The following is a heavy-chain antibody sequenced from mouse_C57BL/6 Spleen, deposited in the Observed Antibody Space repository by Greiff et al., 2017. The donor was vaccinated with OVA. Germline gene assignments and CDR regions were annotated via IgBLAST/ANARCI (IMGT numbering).Heavy chain of an antibody. CDR2: IFPGSGST. D-gene: IGHD1-1*01. J-gene: IGHJ1*03. CDR3: ARRGLLRYWYFDV. Sequence: VQLQQSGAELMKPGASVKLSCKATGYTFTGYWIEWVKQRPGHGLEWIGEIFPGSGSTNSNEKFKGKATFTADTSSNTDYMQLSSLTTEDSAIHYCARRGLLRYWYFDVWGTGTTVTVSS. CDR1: GYTFTGYW. V-gene: IGHV1-9*01.